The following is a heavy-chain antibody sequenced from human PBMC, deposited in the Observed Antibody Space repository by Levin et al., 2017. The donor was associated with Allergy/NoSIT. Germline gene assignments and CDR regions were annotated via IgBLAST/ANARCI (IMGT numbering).Heavy chain of an antibody. Sequence: PGGSLRLSCAASGFTFSSYSMNWVRQAPGKGLEWVSYISSSSSTIYYADSVKGRFTISRDNAKNSLYLQMNSLRAEDTAVYYCARGGPPFYDFWSGYYTGNWFDPWGQGTLVTVSS. CDR1: GFTFSSYS. D-gene: IGHD3-3*01. CDR2: ISSSSSTI. CDR3: ARGGPPFYDFWSGYYTGNWFDP. J-gene: IGHJ5*02. V-gene: IGHV3-48*01.